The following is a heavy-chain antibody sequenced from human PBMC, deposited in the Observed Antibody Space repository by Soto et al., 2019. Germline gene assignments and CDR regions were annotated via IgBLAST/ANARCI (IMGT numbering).Heavy chain of an antibody. D-gene: IGHD3-22*01. Sequence: LRLSCAASGFTFSSYGMHWVRQAPGKGLEWVAVISYDGSNKYYADSVKGRFTISRDNSKNTLYLQMNSLRAEDTAVYYCAKDQSYYDSSGYYPDYWGQGTLVTVSS. J-gene: IGHJ4*02. CDR1: GFTFSSYG. V-gene: IGHV3-30*18. CDR2: ISYDGSNK. CDR3: AKDQSYYDSSGYYPDY.